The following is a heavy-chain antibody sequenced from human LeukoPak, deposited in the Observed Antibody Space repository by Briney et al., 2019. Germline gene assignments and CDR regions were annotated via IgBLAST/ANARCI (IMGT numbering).Heavy chain of an antibody. CDR2: ISWNSGSI. V-gene: IGHV3-9*01. D-gene: IGHD3-10*01. J-gene: IGHJ4*02. CDR1: GFTFDDYA. CDR3: AKDTDSYYYGSGSGFDY. Sequence: GGSLRLSCAASGFTFDDYAMHWVRQAPGKGLEWVSGISWNSGSIGYADSVKGRFTISRDNAKNSLYLQMNSLRAEDTALYYCAKDTDSYYYGSGSGFDYWGQGTLVTVSS.